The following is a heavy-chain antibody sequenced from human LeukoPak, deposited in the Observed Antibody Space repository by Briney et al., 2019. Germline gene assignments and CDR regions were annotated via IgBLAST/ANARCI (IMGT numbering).Heavy chain of an antibody. D-gene: IGHD6-19*01. CDR2: IYYSGIT. V-gene: IGHV4-59*01. J-gene: IGHJ3*02. CDR1: GDSISSYY. CDR3: ARVRSSGWPNDAFDI. Sequence: PSETLSLTWTVSGDSISSYYWSWIRQPPGKGLEWIGYIYYSGITNYNPSLKSRVTISVDTSKNQFSLKLRSVTAADTAVYYCARVRSSGWPNDAFDIWGQGTMVTVSS.